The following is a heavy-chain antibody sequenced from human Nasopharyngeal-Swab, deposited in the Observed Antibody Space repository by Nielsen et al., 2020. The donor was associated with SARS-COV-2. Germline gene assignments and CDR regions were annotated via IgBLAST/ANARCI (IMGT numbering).Heavy chain of an antibody. V-gene: IGHV3-53*01. J-gene: IGHJ6*02. CDR2: IYSGGST. CDR1: GFTVSSNY. D-gene: IGHD3-3*01. CDR3: ARCITIFGTRYGMDV. Sequence: GESLKISCAASGFTVSSNYMSWVRQAPGKGLEWVSVIYSGGSTYYADSVKGRFNISRDNSKNTLYLQMNSLRAEDTAVYYCARCITIFGTRYGMDVWGQGTTVTVSS.